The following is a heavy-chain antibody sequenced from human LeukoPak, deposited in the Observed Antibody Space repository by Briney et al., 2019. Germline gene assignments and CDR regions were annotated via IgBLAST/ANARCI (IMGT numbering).Heavy chain of an antibody. D-gene: IGHD6-13*01. CDR1: GFTFSSYE. Sequence: PGGSLRLSCAASGFTFSSYEMNWVRQAPGKGLEWVSYISSSGSTIYYADSVKGRFTISRDNSKNTLYLQMSSLRAEDTALYYCARGQPPSYYDMDVWGQGTTVTVSS. CDR3: ARGQPPSYYDMDV. V-gene: IGHV3-48*03. J-gene: IGHJ6*02. CDR2: ISSSGSTI.